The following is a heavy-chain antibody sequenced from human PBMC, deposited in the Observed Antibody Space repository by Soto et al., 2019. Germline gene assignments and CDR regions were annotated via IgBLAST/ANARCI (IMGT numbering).Heavy chain of an antibody. J-gene: IGHJ4*02. CDR2: IIPVFGTT. V-gene: IGHV1-69*18. D-gene: IGHD3-10*01. CDR1: GDTFSGYP. Sequence: QVPLVQSGAELKKPGSSVKVSCKASGDTFSGYPINWVRQAPGEGLEWMGRIIPVFGTTNDAQRFEGRVTFTADESTNTAYMELRGLLSEDTALYYCARDGGFGELKYWGPGTLVTVSS. CDR3: ARDGGFGELKY.